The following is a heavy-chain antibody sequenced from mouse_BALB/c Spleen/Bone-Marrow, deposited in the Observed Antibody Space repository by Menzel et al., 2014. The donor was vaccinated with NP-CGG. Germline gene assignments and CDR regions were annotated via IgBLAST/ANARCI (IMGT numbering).Heavy chain of an antibody. CDR1: GFSSTSYG. V-gene: IGHV2-9*02. Sequence: VMLVESGPGLVAPSQSLSITCTVSGFSSTSYGVHWVRQPPGKGLEWLGVIWAGGSTNYNSALMSRLSISKDNSKSQVFLKMNRLQTDDTAMYCCARGGGSWYFDVWGAGTTVTVSS. J-gene: IGHJ1*01. CDR3: ARGGGSWYFDV. CDR2: IWAGGST.